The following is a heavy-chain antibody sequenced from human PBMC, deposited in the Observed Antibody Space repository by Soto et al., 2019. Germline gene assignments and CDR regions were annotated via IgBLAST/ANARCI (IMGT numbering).Heavy chain of an antibody. CDR3: ARDFRADSSSPVGHYYYGKDV. J-gene: IGHJ6*02. CDR2: ISYDGSNK. CDR1: GFTFSSYA. Sequence: PGGSLRLSCAASGFTFSSYAMHWVRQAPGKGLEWVAVISYDGSNKYYADSVKGRFTISRDNSKNTLYLQMNSLRAEDTAVYYFARDFRADSSSPVGHYYYGKDVWGQGTTGTV. D-gene: IGHD6-6*01. V-gene: IGHV3-30-3*01.